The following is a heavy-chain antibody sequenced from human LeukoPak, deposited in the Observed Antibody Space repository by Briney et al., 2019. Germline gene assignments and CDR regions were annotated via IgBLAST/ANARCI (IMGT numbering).Heavy chain of an antibody. J-gene: IGHJ5*02. Sequence: ASVKVSCKASGYTFTGYYMHWVRQAPGQGLEWMGWINPNSGGANYAQKFQGRVTMTRDTSISTAYMELSRLRSDDTAVYYCARDYVVVVAATQWNWFDPWGQGTLVTVSS. CDR2: INPNSGGA. V-gene: IGHV1-2*02. CDR3: ARDYVVVVAATQWNWFDP. CDR1: GYTFTGYY. D-gene: IGHD2-15*01.